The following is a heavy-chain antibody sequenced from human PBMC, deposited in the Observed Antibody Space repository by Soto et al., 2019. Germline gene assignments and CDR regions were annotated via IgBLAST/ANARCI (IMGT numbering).Heavy chain of an antibody. CDR2: MNPNNGNT. V-gene: IGHV1-8*01. Sequence: ASVKVSCKAPGYTFSSYDLNWVRQATGQGLEWMGWMNPNNGNTGYAQKFQGRVTMTRNTSISTAYMELNSLRAEDTAVYYCARDGGFSFPRYYYGMDVWGQGTKVTVSS. CDR3: ARDGGFSFPRYYYGMDV. D-gene: IGHD3-16*01. CDR1: GYTFSSYD. J-gene: IGHJ6*02.